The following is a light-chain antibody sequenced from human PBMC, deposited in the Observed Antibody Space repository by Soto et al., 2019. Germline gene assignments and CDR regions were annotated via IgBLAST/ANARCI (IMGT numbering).Light chain of an antibody. CDR2: EVS. V-gene: IGLV2-8*01. J-gene: IGLJ2*01. Sequence: QSALTQPPSAPGSPGQSVTISCTGTSSDVGGYNFVSWYQQHPGKAPKLLIYEVSKRPSGVPDRFSGSKSDNTASLTVSGLQAEDEADYYCSSFAGGNNLLFGGGTKLTVL. CDR1: SSDVGGYNF. CDR3: SSFAGGNNLL.